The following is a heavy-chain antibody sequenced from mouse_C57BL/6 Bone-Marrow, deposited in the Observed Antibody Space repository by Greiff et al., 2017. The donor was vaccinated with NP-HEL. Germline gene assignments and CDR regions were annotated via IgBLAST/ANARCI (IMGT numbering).Heavy chain of an antibody. J-gene: IGHJ4*01. CDR3: ARRVDYGSSHYAMDY. D-gene: IGHD1-1*01. Sequence: EVQLVESGGGLVKPGGSLKLSCAASGFTFSDYGMHWVRQAPEKGLEWVAYISSGSSTIYYADTVKGRFTISRDNAKNTLFLQMTSLRSEDTAMYYCARRVDYGSSHYAMDYWGQGTSVTVSS. CDR2: ISSGSSTI. V-gene: IGHV5-17*01. CDR1: GFTFSDYG.